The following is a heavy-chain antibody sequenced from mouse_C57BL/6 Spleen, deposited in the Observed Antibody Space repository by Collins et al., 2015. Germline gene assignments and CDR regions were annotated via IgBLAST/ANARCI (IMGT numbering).Heavy chain of an antibody. CDR3: ARDGTRYYYAMDY. V-gene: IGHV1-53*01. D-gene: IGHD3-3*01. CDR2: INPSNGGT. Sequence: QQPGTELVKPGASVKLSCKASGYTFTSYWMHWVKQRPGQGLEWIGNINPSNGGTNYNEKFKSKATLTVDKSSSTAYMQLSSLTSEDSAVYYCARDGTRYYYAMDYWGQGTSVTVSS. J-gene: IGHJ4*01. CDR1: GYTFTSYW.